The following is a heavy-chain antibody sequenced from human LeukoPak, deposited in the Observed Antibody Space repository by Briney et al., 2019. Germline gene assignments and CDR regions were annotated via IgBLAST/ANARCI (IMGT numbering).Heavy chain of an antibody. D-gene: IGHD6-19*01. Sequence: ASVKVSCKASGYTFTGYYMHWVRQAPGQGLEWMGWINPNSGGTNYAQKFQGRVTMTRDTSISTAYMELSRLRSDDTAVYYCATRPIAVAGTYFDYWGQGTLVTVSS. J-gene: IGHJ4*02. V-gene: IGHV1-2*02. CDR3: ATRPIAVAGTYFDY. CDR2: INPNSGGT. CDR1: GYTFTGYY.